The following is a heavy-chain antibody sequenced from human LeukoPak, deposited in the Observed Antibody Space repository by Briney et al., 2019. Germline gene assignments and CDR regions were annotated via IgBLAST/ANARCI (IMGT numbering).Heavy chain of an antibody. CDR3: ARDAQRGFDYSNSIQF. V-gene: IGHV3-33*01. D-gene: IGHD4-11*01. J-gene: IGHJ4*02. Sequence: GGSLRLSCAAAGFIFNHYGMHWVRQAPGKGLEWVSVIWSDGTNQFYADSVKGRFTISRDDSGNTVYLQMNSLRPEDTGVYYCARDAQRGFDYSNSIQFWGQGIPVIVST. CDR2: IWSDGTNQ. CDR1: GFIFNHYG.